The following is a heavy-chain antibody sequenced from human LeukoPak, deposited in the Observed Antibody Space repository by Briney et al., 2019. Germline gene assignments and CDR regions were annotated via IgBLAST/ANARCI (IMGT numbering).Heavy chain of an antibody. D-gene: IGHD6-19*01. Sequence: TGGSLRLSWAASGFTFSDHYMDWVRQAPGKGLEWVGRSRNKANSYTTDYAASVKGRFTISRDDSKNSLYLQMNSLKTEDTAVYYCARTYTSGWYSPGYWGQGTLVTVSS. CDR2: SRNKANSYTT. CDR1: GFTFSDHY. CDR3: ARTYTSGWYSPGY. J-gene: IGHJ4*02. V-gene: IGHV3-72*01.